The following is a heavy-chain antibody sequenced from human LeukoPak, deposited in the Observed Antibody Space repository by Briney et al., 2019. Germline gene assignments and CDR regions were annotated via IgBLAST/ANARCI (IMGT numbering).Heavy chain of an antibody. J-gene: IGHJ4*02. CDR3: ARGKRAVAGTRRFDY. V-gene: IGHV4-34*01. D-gene: IGHD6-19*01. Sequence: PSETLSLTCAVYGGSFSGYYWSWIRQPPGKGLEWIGEINHSGSTNYNPSLKSRVTISVDTSKNQFSLKLSSVTAADTAVYYCARGKRAVAGTRRFDYWGQGTLVTVSS. CDR2: INHSGST. CDR1: GGSFSGYY.